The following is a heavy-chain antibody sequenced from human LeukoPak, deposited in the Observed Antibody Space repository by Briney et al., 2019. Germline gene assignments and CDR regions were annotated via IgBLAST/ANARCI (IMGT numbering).Heavy chain of an antibody. J-gene: IGHJ5*02. CDR2: INHSGKN. CDR1: GGSFSNYL. D-gene: IGHD6-19*01. CDR3: ARGVSRGWSIQSWFDT. V-gene: IGHV4-34*01. Sequence: PSETLSLTCAVSGGSFSNYLWNWIRQPPGKGLEWIGEINHSGKNKYNPSLKSRVTISVDPSKRQFSLTLTSLTAAHPAVNYCARGVSRGWSIQSWFDTWGQGSLVTVSS.